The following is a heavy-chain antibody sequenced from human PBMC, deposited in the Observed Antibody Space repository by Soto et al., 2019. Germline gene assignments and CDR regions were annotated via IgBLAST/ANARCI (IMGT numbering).Heavy chain of an antibody. CDR2: IIPIFGTA. V-gene: IGHV1-69*06. CDR3: ASAAAGTRGGYYGMDV. Sequence: GASVKVSCKASGGTFSSYAISWVRQAPGQGLEWMGGIIPIFGTANYAQKFQGRVTITADKSTSTAYMELSSLRSEDTAVYYCASAAAGTRGGYYGMDVWGQGTTVTSP. D-gene: IGHD6-13*01. CDR1: GGTFSSYA. J-gene: IGHJ6*02.